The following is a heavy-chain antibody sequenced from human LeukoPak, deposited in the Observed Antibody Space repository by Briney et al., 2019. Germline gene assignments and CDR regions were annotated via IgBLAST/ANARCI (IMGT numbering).Heavy chain of an antibody. CDR1: AYDFTGYH. D-gene: IGHD5-24*01. CDR2: LNPNTGHA. CDR3: AKDRDGADRIIL. V-gene: IGHV1-2*06. J-gene: IGHJ4*02. Sequence: ASVKISCKVVAYDFTGYHIHWVRQAPGQGPEWMGRLNPNTGHAVYAFKFQGRVTITRDTSSSTAYMEVTRLTSDDTALYYCAKDRDGADRIILWGQGTLVTVSS.